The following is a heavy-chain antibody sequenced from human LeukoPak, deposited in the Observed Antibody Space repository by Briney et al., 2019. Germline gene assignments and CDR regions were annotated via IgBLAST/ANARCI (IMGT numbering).Heavy chain of an antibody. D-gene: IGHD6-13*01. CDR1: GFTFSSYW. J-gene: IGHJ4*02. CDR3: ARSLTAAAGNLGY. V-gene: IGHV3-7*01. CDR2: IKEDGSEK. Sequence: GGSLRLSCAASGFTFSSYWMSWVRQAPGKGLEWVANIKEDGSEKYCVNSVKGRFTISRDNTKNSLYLQMNSLRAEDTAVYYCARSLTAAAGNLGYWGQGTLITVSS.